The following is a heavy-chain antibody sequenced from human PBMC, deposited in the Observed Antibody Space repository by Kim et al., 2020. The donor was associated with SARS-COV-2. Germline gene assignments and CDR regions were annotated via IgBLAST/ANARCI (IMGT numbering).Heavy chain of an antibody. D-gene: IGHD2-15*01. J-gene: IGHJ5*02. CDR3: ARQDTNCSGGSCYRGRGFDP. Sequence: SETLSLTCTVSGGSISSYYWSWIRQPPGKGLEWIGYIYYSGSTNYNPSLKSRVTISVDTSKNQFSLKLSSVTAADTAVYYCARQDTNCSGGSCYRGRGFDPWGQGTLVTVSS. CDR1: GGSISSYY. V-gene: IGHV4-59*08. CDR2: IYYSGST.